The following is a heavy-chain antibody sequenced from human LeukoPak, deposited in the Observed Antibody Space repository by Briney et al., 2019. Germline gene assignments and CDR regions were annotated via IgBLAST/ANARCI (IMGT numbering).Heavy chain of an antibody. D-gene: IGHD1-26*01. Sequence: SETLSLTCTVSGGSISSFYWSWIRQPAGKGLEWIGRIDTSGNTNYNPSLKGRVTVSVDRSKNQFSLKLSSVTVADTAVYYCATKVMSGSYWGAFDIWGHGTFVTVSS. V-gene: IGHV4-4*07. J-gene: IGHJ3*02. CDR2: IDTSGNT. CDR1: GGSISSFY. CDR3: ATKVMSGSYWGAFDI.